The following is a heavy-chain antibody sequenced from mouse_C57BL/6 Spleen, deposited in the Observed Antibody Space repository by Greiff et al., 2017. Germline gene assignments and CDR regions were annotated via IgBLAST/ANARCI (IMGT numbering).Heavy chain of an antibody. J-gene: IGHJ3*01. D-gene: IGHD2-4*01. Sequence: QVQLQQPGAELVKPGASVKLSCKASGYTFTSYWMHWVKQRPGRGLEWIGRIDPNSGGTKYTEKFKSKATLTVDKPSSTADMQLSSLTAEDAAVYNCARGGTIYYDYDEGWCAYWGQGTLVTVSA. CDR2: IDPNSGGT. V-gene: IGHV1-72*01. CDR1: GYTFTSYW. CDR3: ARGGTIYYDYDEGWCAY.